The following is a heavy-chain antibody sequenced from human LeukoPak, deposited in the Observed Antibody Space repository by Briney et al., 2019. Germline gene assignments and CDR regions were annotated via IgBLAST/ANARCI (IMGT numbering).Heavy chain of an antibody. V-gene: IGHV4-39*01. D-gene: IGHD3-16*01. CDR3: ARLSEGVLDY. CDR1: GGSISSSSYY. J-gene: IGHJ4*02. CDR2: IYYSGST. Sequence: SETLSLTCTVSGGSISSSSYYWGWIRQPPGKGLEWIGSIYYSGSTYYNPSLKSRVTISVDTSKNQFSLKLSSVTAADTAVYYCARLSEGVLDYWGQGTLVTVSS.